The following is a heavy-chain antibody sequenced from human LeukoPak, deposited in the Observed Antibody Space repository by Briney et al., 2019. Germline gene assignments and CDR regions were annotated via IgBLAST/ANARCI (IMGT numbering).Heavy chain of an antibody. CDR1: GFAFSDYS. J-gene: IGHJ4*02. V-gene: IGHV3-21*01. CDR2: ISSYSTYI. Sequence: GGSLRLSCAASGFAFSDYSMNWVRQAPGKGLEWVSFISSYSTYIYYADSLKGRLTISRDNAKNSLYLKMNSLRAEDTAVYYCARDSFAGYDSSGYSSYDYWGQGTLVTVSS. CDR3: ARDSFAGYDSSGYSSYDY. D-gene: IGHD3-22*01.